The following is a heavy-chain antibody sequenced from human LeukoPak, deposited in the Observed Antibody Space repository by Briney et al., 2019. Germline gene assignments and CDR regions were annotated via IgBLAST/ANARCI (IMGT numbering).Heavy chain of an antibody. J-gene: IGHJ6*02. Sequence: PSETLSLTCAVSGGSISSSWWSWVRQPPGKGLEWIGEIFHSGSTNYNPSLKSRVTISVDTSKNQFSLKLSSVTAADTAVYYCARVTSTYYYDSSGYYYYYYGMDVWGQGTTVTVSS. CDR3: ARVTSTYYYDSSGYYYYYYGMDV. D-gene: IGHD3-22*01. V-gene: IGHV4-4*02. CDR2: IFHSGST. CDR1: GGSISSSW.